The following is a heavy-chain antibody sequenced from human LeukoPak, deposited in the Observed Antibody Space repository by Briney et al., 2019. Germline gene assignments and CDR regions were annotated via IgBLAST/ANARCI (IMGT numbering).Heavy chain of an antibody. Sequence: SETLSLTCTVSAGSVSRDSYYWSWIRQPPGKGLEWIGYIYYSGSTNYNPSLKSRVTMSIDTSKNQVSLKLSSVTAADTAVYYCARDQSYYESSGYSYYFDYWGQGTLVTVSS. D-gene: IGHD3-22*01. V-gene: IGHV4-61*01. CDR3: ARDQSYYESSGYSYYFDY. CDR2: IYYSGST. J-gene: IGHJ4*02. CDR1: AGSVSRDSYY.